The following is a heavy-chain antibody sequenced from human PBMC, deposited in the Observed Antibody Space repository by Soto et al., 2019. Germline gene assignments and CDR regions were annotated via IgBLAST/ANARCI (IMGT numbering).Heavy chain of an antibody. CDR3: GADSSGYYYFDY. D-gene: IGHD3-22*01. Sequence: HGESLKIYCKGSGYSFTSYWIGWVRQMPGKGLEWMGIIYPGDSDTRYSPSFQGQVTSSADKSISTAYLQWSSLKASDTAMYYRGADSSGYYYFDYWGQGTLVTVSS. CDR1: GYSFTSYW. CDR2: IYPGDSDT. J-gene: IGHJ4*02. V-gene: IGHV5-51*01.